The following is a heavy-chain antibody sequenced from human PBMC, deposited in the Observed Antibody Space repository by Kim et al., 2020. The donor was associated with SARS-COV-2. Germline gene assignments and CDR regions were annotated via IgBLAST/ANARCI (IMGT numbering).Heavy chain of an antibody. CDR2: VSSSGSTI. V-gene: IGHV3-11*04. Sequence: GGSLRLSCAASGFTFSDYYMSWIRQAPGKGLEWVSYVSSSGSTIYYADSVKGRFTISRDNAKNSLYLQMNSLRAEDTAVYYCARRTTYYDILISYYFDYWGQGTLVTVSS. CDR1: GFTFSDYY. D-gene: IGHD3-9*01. CDR3: ARRTTYYDILISYYFDY. J-gene: IGHJ4*02.